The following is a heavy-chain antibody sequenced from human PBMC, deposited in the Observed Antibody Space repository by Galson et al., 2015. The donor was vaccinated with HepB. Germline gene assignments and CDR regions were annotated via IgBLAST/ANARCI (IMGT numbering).Heavy chain of an antibody. D-gene: IGHD3-16*01. Sequence: SLRLSCAASGFTFSSYGMHWVRQAPGMGLEWVAGIWYDGITKYYGDSVKGRFTISRDNSKNTLDLQMNSLRAEDTAVYYCARAQIIMRLGYFDSWGQGTLVTVSS. V-gene: IGHV3-33*01. J-gene: IGHJ4*02. CDR1: GFTFSSYG. CDR3: ARAQIIMRLGYFDS. CDR2: IWYDGITK.